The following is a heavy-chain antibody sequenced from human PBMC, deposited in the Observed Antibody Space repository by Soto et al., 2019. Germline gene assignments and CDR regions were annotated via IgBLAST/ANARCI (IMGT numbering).Heavy chain of an antibody. V-gene: IGHV1-46*01. CDR2: INPSGGGT. CDR1: GYPFSNYY. CDR3: ARGTGDGYYPRFDF. J-gene: IGHJ4*02. Sequence: ASVKVSCKGSGYPFSNYYIHCVRQAPGQGLEWMGIINPSGGGTSYAQNFQGRVTMTRDTSTSTVYMELSSLRSEDTAVYHCARGTGDGYYPRFDFWGQGTLVTVSS. D-gene: IGHD3-22*01.